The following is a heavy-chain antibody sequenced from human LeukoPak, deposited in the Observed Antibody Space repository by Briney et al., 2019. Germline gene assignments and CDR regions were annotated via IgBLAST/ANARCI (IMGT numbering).Heavy chain of an antibody. CDR1: GFSFSNYV. Sequence: GGSLRLSCAASGFSFSNYVMNWVRQAPGKGLEWVSSISGGGDSTYYADSVKGRFTISRDNSKNTLYLQMNSLRAEDTAVYYCAKLKPPLYSSSPRGPVDYWGQGTLVTVSS. V-gene: IGHV3-23*01. D-gene: IGHD6-13*01. CDR2: ISGGGDST. J-gene: IGHJ4*02. CDR3: AKLKPPLYSSSPRGPVDY.